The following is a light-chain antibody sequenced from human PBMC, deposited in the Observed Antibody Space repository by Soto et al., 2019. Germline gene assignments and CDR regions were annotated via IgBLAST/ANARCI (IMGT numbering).Light chain of an antibody. J-gene: IGLJ3*02. Sequence: QSVLTQPRSVSGSPGQSVTISCTGTSSDVVSWYQQNPGKAPKLIIYYVSQRPSGVPDRFSGSKSGNTASLTISGLQAEDEADYYCCSSAGGFTWVFGGGTKLTVL. V-gene: IGLV2-11*01. CDR3: CSSAGGFTWV. CDR1: SSDV. CDR2: YVS.